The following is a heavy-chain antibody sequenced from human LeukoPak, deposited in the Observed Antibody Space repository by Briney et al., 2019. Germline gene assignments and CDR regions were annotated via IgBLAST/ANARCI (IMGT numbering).Heavy chain of an antibody. J-gene: IGHJ4*02. D-gene: IGHD6-19*01. CDR3: ARGLAVAGTDINFDY. V-gene: IGHV3-20*04. CDR2: INWNGGST. CDR1: GFTVSSNY. Sequence: PGGSLRLSCAASGFTVSSNYMSWVRQAPGKGLEWVSGINWNGGSTGYADSVKGRFTISRDNAKNSLYLQMNSLRAEDTALYYCARGLAVAGTDINFDYWGQGTLVTVSS.